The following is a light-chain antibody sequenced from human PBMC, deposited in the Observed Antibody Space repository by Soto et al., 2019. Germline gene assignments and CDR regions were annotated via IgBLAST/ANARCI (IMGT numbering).Light chain of an antibody. Sequence: QSVLTQPPSVSGAPGQRVTISCTGSSSNIGAGYDVHWYQQLPGTAPKLLIYGNSNRPSGVPDRVSGSKSGTSASLAITGLQAEDEADYYCQSYDRSLSGDVFGTGTKVTVL. CDR1: SSNIGAGYD. J-gene: IGLJ1*01. CDR3: QSYDRSLSGDV. CDR2: GNS. V-gene: IGLV1-40*01.